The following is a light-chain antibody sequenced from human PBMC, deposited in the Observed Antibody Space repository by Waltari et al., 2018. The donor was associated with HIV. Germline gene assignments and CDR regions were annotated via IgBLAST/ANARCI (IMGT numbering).Light chain of an antibody. J-gene: IGLJ2*01. CDR1: SDDIGLYNF. V-gene: IGLV2-14*01. Sequence: QSALTQPASVSGSPGQSITIPCTGTSDDIGLYNFFSWYQKHPDKAPQLIIYGNTNRPSGVSYRFSGSKSDNTASLTISGLQAEDEADYYCSSFATSDTLLFGGGTKLTVL. CDR3: SSFATSDTLL. CDR2: GNT.